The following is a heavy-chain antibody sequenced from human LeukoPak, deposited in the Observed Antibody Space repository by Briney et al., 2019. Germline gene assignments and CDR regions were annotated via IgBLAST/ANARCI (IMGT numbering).Heavy chain of an antibody. CDR2: ISDSGSA. Sequence: PSETLSLTCAVSGASVSRGGYSWNWIRQPPGKGLDWFGYISDSGSAYYKPSLKRRVTISVDRSKNQFSLNVTSVTAADTAVYFCARAPGIAAVGAPYFFDYWGQGTLVTVSS. V-gene: IGHV4-30-2*01. J-gene: IGHJ4*02. CDR3: ARAPGIAAVGAPYFFDY. CDR1: GASVSRGGYS. D-gene: IGHD6-13*01.